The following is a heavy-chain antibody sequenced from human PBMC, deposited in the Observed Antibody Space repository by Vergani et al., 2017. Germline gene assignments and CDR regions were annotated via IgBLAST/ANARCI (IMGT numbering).Heavy chain of an antibody. V-gene: IGHV4-39*02. J-gene: IGHJ5*01. D-gene: IGHD2/OR15-2a*01. CDR3: ARFPNIVGENWFDS. CDR2: IYYTGST. Sequence: QLQLQQSGPGLVKPSETLSLTCTVSGYSISTSNYYWGWIRQPPVKGLEWIGNIYYTGSTYYNPSLKSRVTISVDTSKDHFSLQLSSVTATDTAVYYCARFPNIVGENWFDSWDQGTLVIVSS. CDR1: GYSISTSNYY.